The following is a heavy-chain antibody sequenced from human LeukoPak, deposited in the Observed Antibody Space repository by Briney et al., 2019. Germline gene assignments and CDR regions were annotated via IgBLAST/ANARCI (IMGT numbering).Heavy chain of an antibody. CDR2: MNPNSGNT. Sequence: ASVKVSCKASGYTFTSYDINWVRQATGQGLEWMGWMNPNSGNTGYAQKFQGRVTMTRNTSISTAYMGLSSLRSEDTAVYYCARKIGGVIVYHFDYWGQGTLVTVSS. CDR1: GYTFTSYD. CDR3: ARKIGGVIVYHFDY. V-gene: IGHV1-8*01. D-gene: IGHD3-16*02. J-gene: IGHJ4*02.